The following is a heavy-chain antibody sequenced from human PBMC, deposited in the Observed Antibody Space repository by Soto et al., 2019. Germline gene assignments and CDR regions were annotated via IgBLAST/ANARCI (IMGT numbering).Heavy chain of an antibody. CDR2: IDPSISFS. V-gene: IGHV5-10-1*01. CDR1: GYSFTSYW. Sequence: PGESLKISCKGSGYSFTSYWISWVSQMPGKGMEWMGRIDPSISFSNYFPSFIFDFSSSFGKSISISYRQCSSLNASGIDMYYCARPQSKYSGYDTDNYYYYGMGVGGQGTTVTVSS. CDR3: ARPQSKYSGYDTDNYYYYGMGV. J-gene: IGHJ6*02. D-gene: IGHD5-12*01.